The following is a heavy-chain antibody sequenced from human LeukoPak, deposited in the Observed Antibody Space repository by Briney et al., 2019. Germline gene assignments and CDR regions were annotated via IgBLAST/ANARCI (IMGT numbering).Heavy chain of an antibody. CDR1: GYSISSGYY. J-gene: IGHJ3*02. Sequence: SETLSLTCTVSGYSISSGYYWGWIRQPPGKGLEWIGSIYHSVSTYYNPSLKSRVTISVDTSKNQFSLKLSSVTAADTAVYYCASSPAGTADFDIWGQGTMVTVSS. V-gene: IGHV4-38-2*02. CDR3: ASSPAGTADFDI. CDR2: IYHSVST. D-gene: IGHD6-13*01.